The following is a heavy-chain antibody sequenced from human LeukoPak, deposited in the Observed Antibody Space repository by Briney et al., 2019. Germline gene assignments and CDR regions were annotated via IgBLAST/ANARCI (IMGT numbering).Heavy chain of an antibody. D-gene: IGHD6-6*01. V-gene: IGHV1-69*13. CDR2: IIPIFGTA. J-gene: IGHJ4*02. CDR3: ARARAARRRPFDY. Sequence: ASVKVSCKASGGTFSSYAISWVRQAPGQGLEWMGGIIPIFGTANYAQKFQGRVTITADESTSTAYMELSSLRSEDTAVYYCARARAARRRPFDYWGQGTLVTVSS. CDR1: GGTFSSYA.